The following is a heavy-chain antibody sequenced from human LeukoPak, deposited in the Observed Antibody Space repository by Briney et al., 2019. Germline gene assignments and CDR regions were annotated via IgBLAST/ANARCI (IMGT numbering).Heavy chain of an antibody. Sequence: SSETLSLTCTVSGGSISSSSYYWGWLRQPPGKGLEWIGSIYYSGSTYYNPSLKSRVTISVDTSKNQFSLKLSSVTAADTAVYYCARARLIVGATAYHWFDPWGQGTLVTVSS. CDR2: IYYSGST. D-gene: IGHD1-26*01. CDR3: ARARLIVGATAYHWFDP. J-gene: IGHJ5*02. V-gene: IGHV4-39*07. CDR1: GGSISSSSYY.